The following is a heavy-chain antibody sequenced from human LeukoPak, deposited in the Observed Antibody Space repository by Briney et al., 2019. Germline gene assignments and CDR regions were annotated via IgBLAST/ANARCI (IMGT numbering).Heavy chain of an antibody. CDR2: IRDKANRHTT. D-gene: IGHD3-10*01. CDR3: VRVGSPVFDI. V-gene: IGHV3-72*01. CDR1: GFTFSDHY. Sequence: GGSLRLSCSASGFTFSDHYMDWARQAPGRGLEWLGRIRDKANRHTTDYAASVKGRFTISRDDSKSSLYLQMNSLKTEDTALYYCVRVGSPVFDIWGQGTMVTVSS. J-gene: IGHJ3*02.